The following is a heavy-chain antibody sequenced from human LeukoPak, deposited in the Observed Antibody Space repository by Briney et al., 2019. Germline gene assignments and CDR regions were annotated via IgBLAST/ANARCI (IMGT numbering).Heavy chain of an antibody. Sequence: GGSLRLSCAASGFTFSSYGMHWVRQAPGKGLEWVAVIWYDGSNKYYADSVKGRFTISRDNSKNTLYLQTNSLRAEDTAVYYCARGHIAVAGHDAFDIWGQGTMVTVSS. D-gene: IGHD6-19*01. J-gene: IGHJ3*02. CDR2: IWYDGSNK. CDR1: GFTFSSYG. CDR3: ARGHIAVAGHDAFDI. V-gene: IGHV3-33*01.